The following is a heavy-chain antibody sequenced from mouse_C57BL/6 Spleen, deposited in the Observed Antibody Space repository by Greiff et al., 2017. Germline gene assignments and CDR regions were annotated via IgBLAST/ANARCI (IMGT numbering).Heavy chain of an antibody. V-gene: IGHV1-77*01. CDR3: SAYYYGSSYYFDY. Sequence: VKLMESGAELVKPGASVKISCKASGYTFTDYYINWVKQRPGQGLEWIGKIGPGSGSTYYNEKFKGKATLTADKTSSTAYMQLSILTSEDSAVDLCSAYYYGSSYYFDYWGQGTTLTVSS. CDR1: GYTFTDYY. D-gene: IGHD1-1*01. J-gene: IGHJ2*01. CDR2: IGPGSGST.